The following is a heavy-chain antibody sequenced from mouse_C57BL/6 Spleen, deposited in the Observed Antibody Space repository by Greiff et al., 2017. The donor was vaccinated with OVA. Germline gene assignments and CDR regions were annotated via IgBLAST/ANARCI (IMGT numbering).Heavy chain of an antibody. J-gene: IGHJ3*01. Sequence: EVQLVESGGGLVKPGGSLKLSCAASGFTFSSYAMSWVRQTPDKRLEWVATISDGGSYTYYPDNVKGRFTISRDNAKNTLYLQMSNLKSEDTAMYYCAREGTGFAYWGQGTLVTVSA. CDR3: AREGTGFAY. CDR1: GFTFSSYA. CDR2: ISDGGSYT. V-gene: IGHV5-4*01.